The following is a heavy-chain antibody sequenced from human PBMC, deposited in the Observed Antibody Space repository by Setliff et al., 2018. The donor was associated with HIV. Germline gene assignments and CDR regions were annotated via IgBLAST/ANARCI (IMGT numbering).Heavy chain of an antibody. CDR2: IYYSDSI. V-gene: IGHV4-39*07. D-gene: IGHD3-3*01. CDR1: GGSISSNNYY. Sequence: SETLSLTCTVSGGSISSNNYYWSWIRQPPGKGLEWIGSIYYSDSINYNPSLKSRVTISVDTPKNQFSLKLSSVTAADTAVYYCARDLRITLFGGDVYYYYGMDVWGQGTTVTVS. J-gene: IGHJ6*02. CDR3: ARDLRITLFGGDVYYYYGMDV.